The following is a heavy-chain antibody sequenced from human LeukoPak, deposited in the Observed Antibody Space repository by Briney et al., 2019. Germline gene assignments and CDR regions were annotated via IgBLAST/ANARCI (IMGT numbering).Heavy chain of an antibody. D-gene: IGHD3-3*01. CDR2: IYYSGST. CDR1: GGSLSSSY. Sequence: PSETLSLTCTVSGGSLSSSYWSWIRQPPGKGLEWIGYIYYSGSTNYNPSLKSRVTISVDTSKNQFSLKLSSVTAADTAVYYCARYNYDFWSGYSKWFDPWGQGTLVTVSS. J-gene: IGHJ5*02. V-gene: IGHV4-59*01. CDR3: ARYNYDFWSGYSKWFDP.